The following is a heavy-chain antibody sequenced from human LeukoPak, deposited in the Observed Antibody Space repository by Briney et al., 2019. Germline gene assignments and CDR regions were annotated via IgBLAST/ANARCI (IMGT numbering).Heavy chain of an antibody. Sequence: PGGSLRLSCAASGFTFSSYEMNWVRQAPGKGLEWVSYISSSGSTIYYADSAKGRFTISRDNAKNTLYLQMNSLRAEDTAVYYCARDLASSGAGTDAFDIWGQGTMVTVSS. CDR1: GFTFSSYE. J-gene: IGHJ3*02. CDR3: ARDLASSGAGTDAFDI. CDR2: ISSSGSTI. V-gene: IGHV3-48*03. D-gene: IGHD3-22*01.